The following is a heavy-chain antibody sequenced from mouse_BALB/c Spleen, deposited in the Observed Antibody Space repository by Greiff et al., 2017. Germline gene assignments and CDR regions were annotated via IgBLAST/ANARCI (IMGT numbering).Heavy chain of an antibody. CDR3: TRQASYGSSYGNFDY. Sequence: VQLQQSGAELARPGASVKMSCKASGYTFTSYTMHWVKQRPGQGLEWIGYINPSSGYTNYNQKFKDKATLTADKSSSTAYMQLSSLTSEDSAVYYCTRQASYGSSYGNFDYWGQGTTLTVSS. J-gene: IGHJ2*01. D-gene: IGHD1-1*01. CDR2: INPSSGYT. V-gene: IGHV1-4*01. CDR1: GYTFTSYT.